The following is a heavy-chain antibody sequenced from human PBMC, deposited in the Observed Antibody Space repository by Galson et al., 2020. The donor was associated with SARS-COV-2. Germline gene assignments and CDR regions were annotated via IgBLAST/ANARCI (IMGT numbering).Heavy chain of an antibody. V-gene: IGHV3-30*04. CDR1: GFTFSSYA. Sequence: GGSLRLSCAASGFTFSSYAMHWVRQAPGKGLEWVAVISYDGSNKYYADSVKGRFTISRDNSKNTLYMQMNSLRAEDTAVYYCARDLLGIFGYGMDVWGQGTTVTVS. CDR3: ARDLLGIFGYGMDV. CDR2: ISYDGSNK. D-gene: IGHD3-3*01. J-gene: IGHJ6*02.